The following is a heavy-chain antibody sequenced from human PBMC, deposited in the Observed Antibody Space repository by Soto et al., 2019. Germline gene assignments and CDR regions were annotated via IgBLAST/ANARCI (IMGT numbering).Heavy chain of an antibody. V-gene: IGHV3-30*18. Sequence: QVQLVESGGGVVQPGRSLRLSCAASGFTFSSYGMHWVRQPPGKGLEWVAVISYDGSNKYYADSVKGRFTIYRDNSKSTLFLKMNSLRAEDAAVYYCAKLWWAYGDYSTYYYYGMDVWGQGTTVTVSS. J-gene: IGHJ6*02. CDR1: GFTFSSYG. CDR2: ISYDGSNK. CDR3: AKLWWAYGDYSTYYYYGMDV. D-gene: IGHD4-17*01.